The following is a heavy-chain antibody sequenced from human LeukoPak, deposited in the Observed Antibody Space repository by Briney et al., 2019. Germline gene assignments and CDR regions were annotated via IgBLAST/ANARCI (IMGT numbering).Heavy chain of an antibody. CDR3: ARRQYDFWSGYPKTEYYFDY. D-gene: IGHD3-3*01. Sequence: GESLKISCKGSGYSFTSYWIGWVRQMPGKGLEWMGIIYPGDSNTRYSPSFQGQVTISADKSIRTAYLQWSSLKASDTAMYYCARRQYDFWSGYPKTEYYFDYWGQGTLVTVSS. CDR2: IYPGDSNT. V-gene: IGHV5-51*01. CDR1: GYSFTSYW. J-gene: IGHJ4*02.